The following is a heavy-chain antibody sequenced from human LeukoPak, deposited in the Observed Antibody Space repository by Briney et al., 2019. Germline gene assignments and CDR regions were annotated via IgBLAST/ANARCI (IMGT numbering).Heavy chain of an antibody. V-gene: IGHV1-2*02. J-gene: IGHJ4*02. CDR1: GYTFTGYY. D-gene: IGHD5-12*01. CDR3: ARVSGYDWESFYDY. CDR2: INPNSGGT. Sequence: ASVKVSCKASGYTFTGYYMHWVRQAPGQGLEWMGWINPNSGGTNYAQKFQGRVTMTRDTSISTAYMELSRLRSDDTAVYYCARVSGYDWESFYDYWGQGSLVTVSS.